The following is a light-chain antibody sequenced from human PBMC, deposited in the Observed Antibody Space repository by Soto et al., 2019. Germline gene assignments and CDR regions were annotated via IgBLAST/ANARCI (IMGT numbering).Light chain of an antibody. CDR1: QRVSSSY. CDR2: GAS. V-gene: IGKV3-20*01. J-gene: IGKJ4*01. CDR3: HQYGSSPLT. Sequence: EIVLTQSPGTLSLSPGERAALSCRASQRVSSSYLAWYQQKPGQAPRLLIYGASSRATGIPDRFSGSGSGTDFTLTISRLEPEDFAVYYWHQYGSSPLTFGGGTTVEIK.